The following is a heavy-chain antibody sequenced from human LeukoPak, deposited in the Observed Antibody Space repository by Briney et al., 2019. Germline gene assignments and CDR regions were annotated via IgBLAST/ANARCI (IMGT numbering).Heavy chain of an antibody. CDR2: INPNSGGT. J-gene: IGHJ6*03. CDR3: AKHGYSYGYYYYYYMDV. D-gene: IGHD5-18*01. V-gene: IGHV1-2*02. Sequence: ASVKVSCKASGYTFTCYYMHWVRQAPGQGLEWMGWINPNSGGTNYAQKFQGRVTMTRDTSISTAYMELSRLRSDDTAVYYCAKHGYSYGYYYYYYMDVWGKGTTVTVSS. CDR1: GYTFTCYY.